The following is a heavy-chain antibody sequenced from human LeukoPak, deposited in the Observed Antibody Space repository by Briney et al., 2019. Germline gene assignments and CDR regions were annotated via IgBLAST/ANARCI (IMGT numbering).Heavy chain of an antibody. CDR1: GGSISSYY. Sequence: SETLSLTCTVSGGSISSYYWSWIRQPPGKGLEWIGSIYYSGGIFYNPSLKSRLSISVDTSKNQFSLNLSSVTAADTAVYYCARDFRQQLDFWGQGTLVTVSS. CDR3: ARDFRQQLDF. CDR2: IYYSGGI. V-gene: IGHV4-59*12. J-gene: IGHJ4*02. D-gene: IGHD6-13*01.